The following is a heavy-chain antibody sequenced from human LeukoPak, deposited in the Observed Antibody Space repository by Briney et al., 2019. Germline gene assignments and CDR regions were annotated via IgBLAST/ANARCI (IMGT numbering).Heavy chain of an antibody. V-gene: IGHV3-30*03. Sequence: GGSLRLSCAASGFTFTTYGMHWVRQAPGKGLEWVAVISYDGTNKYYADSVKGRFTISRHNSKNTLYLQMNSLRAEDTAVYYCARVGSGWYDFDYWGQGTLVTVSS. CDR3: ARVGSGWYDFDY. CDR2: ISYDGTNK. CDR1: GFTFTTYG. J-gene: IGHJ4*02. D-gene: IGHD6-19*01.